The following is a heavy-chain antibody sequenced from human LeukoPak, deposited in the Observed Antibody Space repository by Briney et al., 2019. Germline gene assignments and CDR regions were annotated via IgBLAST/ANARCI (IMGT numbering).Heavy chain of an antibody. D-gene: IGHD3-3*01. Sequence: ASVKVSCKASGYTFTGYYMHWVRQAPGQGLEWMGWISAYNGNTNYAQKLQGRVTMTTDTSTSTAYMELRSLRSDDTAVYYCARVFTYYDFWSGPTRNWFDPWGQGTLVTVSS. J-gene: IGHJ5*02. CDR1: GYTFTGYY. CDR2: ISAYNGNT. CDR3: ARVFTYYDFWSGPTRNWFDP. V-gene: IGHV1-18*04.